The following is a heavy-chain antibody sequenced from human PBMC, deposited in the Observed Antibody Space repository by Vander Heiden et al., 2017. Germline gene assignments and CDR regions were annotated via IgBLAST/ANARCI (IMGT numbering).Heavy chain of an antibody. J-gene: IGHJ6*02. Sequence: QVQLVESGGGVVQPGRSLRLSCAASGCTFSSYGMHWVRQAPGKGLEWVAVIWYDGNNKYYADSVKGRFTISRDNSESTLYLQMNSLRAEDTAVYYCARDFARRGYRYNGMDVWGQGTTVTVSS. CDR3: ARDFARRGYRYNGMDV. CDR1: GCTFSSYG. V-gene: IGHV3-33*01. D-gene: IGHD5-18*01. CDR2: IWYDGNNK.